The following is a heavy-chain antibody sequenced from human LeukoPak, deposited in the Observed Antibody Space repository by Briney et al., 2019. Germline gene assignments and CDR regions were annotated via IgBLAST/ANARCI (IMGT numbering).Heavy chain of an antibody. CDR1: GYTFTSYA. J-gene: IGHJ6*04. Sequence: ASVKVACKVSGYTFTSYAMNWVRQAPGQGLEWVGWINTNNENPTYAQGFTGRFVFSLDASVSTAYLQICSLKAEDTAVYYCARDGGRRPAASYYYYGMDVWGKGTTVTVSS. CDR3: ARDGGRRPAASYYYYGMDV. CDR2: INTNNENP. V-gene: IGHV7-4-1*01. D-gene: IGHD2-2*01.